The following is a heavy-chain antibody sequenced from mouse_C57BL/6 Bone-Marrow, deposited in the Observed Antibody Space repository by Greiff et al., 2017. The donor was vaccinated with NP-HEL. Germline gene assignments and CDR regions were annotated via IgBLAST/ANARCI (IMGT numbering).Heavy chain of an antibody. CDR2: ISSGSSTI. V-gene: IGHV5-17*01. CDR3: ARPLYYGSSPYAMDY. Sequence: EVQLVESGGGLVKPGGSLKLSCAASGFTFSDYGMHWVRQAPEKGLEWVAYISSGSSTIYYADTVKGRFTISRDNAKNTLFLQMTSLRSVDTAMYYCARPLYYGSSPYAMDYWGQGTSVTVSS. D-gene: IGHD1-1*01. J-gene: IGHJ4*01. CDR1: GFTFSDYG.